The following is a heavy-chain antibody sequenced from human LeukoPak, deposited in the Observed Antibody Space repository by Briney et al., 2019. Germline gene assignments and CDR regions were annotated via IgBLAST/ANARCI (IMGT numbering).Heavy chain of an antibody. CDR3: ARDERRGYSGYDPYYMDV. D-gene: IGHD5-12*01. J-gene: IGHJ6*03. CDR2: INPNSGAT. CDR1: GYIFTGHL. Sequence: ASVKVSCKGSGYIFTGHLIHWVRQAPGQGLECMGWINPNSGATTYAQKFKGRVTMTRDTSINTAYMEMSGLRSDDTAMYFCARDERRGYSGYDPYYMDVWGKGTTLAVSS. V-gene: IGHV1-2*02.